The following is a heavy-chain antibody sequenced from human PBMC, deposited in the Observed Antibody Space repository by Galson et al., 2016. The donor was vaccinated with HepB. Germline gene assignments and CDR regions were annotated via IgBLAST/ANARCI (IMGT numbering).Heavy chain of an antibody. CDR1: GDTFTSYY. V-gene: IGHV1-46*01. Sequence: SVKVSCKASGDTFTSYYVYWLRQAPGQGLEWMAIISPSGDKTTYAPNFQGRLTVSRDTSTSSVYMELISLRSEDTAVYFCAGSKPGALGASDIWGQGSMITVS. J-gene: IGHJ3*02. D-gene: IGHD7-27*01. CDR3: AGSKPGALGASDI. CDR2: ISPSGDKT.